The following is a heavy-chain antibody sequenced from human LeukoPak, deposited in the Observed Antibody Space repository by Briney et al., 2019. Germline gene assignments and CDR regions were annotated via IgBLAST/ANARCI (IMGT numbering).Heavy chain of an antibody. D-gene: IGHD2-21*02. V-gene: IGHV4-39*01. CDR3: ARAEVTAPDY. Sequence: SETLSLTCTVSGGSISSSSYYWGWIRQPPGKGLEWIGSIYYSGSTYYNPSLKSRVTISVDTSKNQFSLKLSSVTAADTAVYYCARAEVTAPDYWGQGTLVTVSS. CDR2: IYYSGST. J-gene: IGHJ4*02. CDR1: GGSISSSSYY.